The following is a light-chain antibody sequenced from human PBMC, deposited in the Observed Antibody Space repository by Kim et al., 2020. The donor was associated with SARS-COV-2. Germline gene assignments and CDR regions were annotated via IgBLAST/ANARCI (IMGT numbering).Light chain of an antibody. V-gene: IGLV3-9*01. Sequence: QPLSVSVALGQTARITCGGNNMGSKKVHWYQQKPGQAPVLVIYRDSPERFSGSNSGNTATLTISRAQAGDEADYYCQVWDSSTCLFGGGTQLTVL. CDR3: QVWDSSTCL. CDR2: RDS. CDR1: NMGSKK. J-gene: IGLJ3*02.